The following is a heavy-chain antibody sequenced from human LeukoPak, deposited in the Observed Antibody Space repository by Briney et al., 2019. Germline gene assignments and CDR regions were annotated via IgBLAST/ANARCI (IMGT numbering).Heavy chain of an antibody. V-gene: IGHV4-39*02. CDR2: IYYSGST. CDR3: ARDLGMAGIAPVDY. D-gene: IGHD6-19*01. J-gene: IGHJ4*02. Sequence: PSETLSLTCTVSGGSISSSSYYWGWIRQPPGKGLEWIGSIYYSGSTYYNPSLMSRDTISVDTSKTQFSLKVTSVTAADTAVYYCARDLGMAGIAPVDYWGQGTLVTVSS. CDR1: GGSISSSSYY.